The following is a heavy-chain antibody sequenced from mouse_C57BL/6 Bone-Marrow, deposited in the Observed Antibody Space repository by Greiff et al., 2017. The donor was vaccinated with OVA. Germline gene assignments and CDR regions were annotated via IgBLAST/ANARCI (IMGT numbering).Heavy chain of an antibody. J-gene: IGHJ1*03. D-gene: IGHD1-1*01. CDR3: TRDGSSLWYFDV. CDR1: GFTFSDAW. Sequence: EVQLQESGGGLVQPGGSMKLSCAASGFTFSDAWMDWVRQSPEKGLEWVAEIRNKANNHATYYAESVKGRFTISRDDSKSSVYLQMNSLRAEDTGIYYCTRDGSSLWYFDVWGTGTTVTVSS. CDR2: IRNKANNHAT. V-gene: IGHV6-6*01.